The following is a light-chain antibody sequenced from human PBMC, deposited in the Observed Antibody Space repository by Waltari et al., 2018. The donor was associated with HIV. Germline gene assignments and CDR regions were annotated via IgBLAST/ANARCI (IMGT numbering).Light chain of an antibody. CDR2: GAS. CDR3: KQYYKWPFT. CDR1: QRVRSK. J-gene: IGKJ5*01. V-gene: IGKV3D-15*01. Sequence: EIVMLPSPAILSVSRGARATLCCTASQRVRSKLAWYQQKPGQAPRLLIYGASSRSTGIPGRFSGSEAGTEFILTISSLQSEDGAVYYCKQYYKWPFTFGQGTRLEIK.